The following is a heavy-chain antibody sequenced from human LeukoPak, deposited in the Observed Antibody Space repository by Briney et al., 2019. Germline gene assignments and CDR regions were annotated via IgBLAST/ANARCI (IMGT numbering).Heavy chain of an antibody. CDR1: GYTFTSYG. CDR2: ISAYNGNT. Sequence: GASVNVSCKASGYTFTSYGISWVRQAPGQGLEWMGWISAYNGNTNYAQKPQGRVTMTTDTSTSTAYMELRSLRSDDTAVYYCARDHCSSTSCYPALYYYYGMDVWGQGTTVTVSS. D-gene: IGHD2-2*01. J-gene: IGHJ6*02. V-gene: IGHV1-18*01. CDR3: ARDHCSSTSCYPALYYYYGMDV.